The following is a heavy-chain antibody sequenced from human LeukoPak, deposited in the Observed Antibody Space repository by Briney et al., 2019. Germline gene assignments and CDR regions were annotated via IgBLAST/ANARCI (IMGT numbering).Heavy chain of an antibody. V-gene: IGHV4-4*02. CDR1: GGSISSTNW. CDR3: ARDRDYYGSGSFRRYFDY. CDR2: IYHSGST. Sequence: AETLSLTCAVSGGSISSTNWWSWVRPPPNKGLEWIGEIYHSGSTNYNPSLKSRVTISVDKSKNQFSLNLSSVTAADTAVYYCARDRDYYGSGSFRRYFDYWGQGTLVTASS. J-gene: IGHJ4*02. D-gene: IGHD3-10*01.